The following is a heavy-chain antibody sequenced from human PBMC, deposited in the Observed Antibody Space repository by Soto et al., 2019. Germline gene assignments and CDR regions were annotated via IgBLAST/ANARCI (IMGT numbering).Heavy chain of an antibody. CDR1: GGSISSYY. CDR3: ARDRGPRIAVAGNDAFDI. D-gene: IGHD6-19*01. V-gene: IGHV4-59*01. J-gene: IGHJ3*02. CDR2: IYYSGST. Sequence: SETLSLTCTVSGGSISSYYWSWIRQPPGKGLEWIGYIYYSGSTNYNPSLKSRVTISVDTSKNQFSLKLSSVTAADTAVYYCARDRGPRIAVAGNDAFDIWGQGTMAT.